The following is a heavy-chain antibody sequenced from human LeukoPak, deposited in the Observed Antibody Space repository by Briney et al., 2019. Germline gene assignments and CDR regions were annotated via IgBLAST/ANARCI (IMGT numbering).Heavy chain of an antibody. CDR1: GYTFTSYD. CDR2: MNPNSGNT. CDR3: ATRSGYDCFALFDY. D-gene: IGHD5-12*01. V-gene: IGHV1-8*01. J-gene: IGHJ4*02. Sequence: GASVKVSCKASGYTFTSYDINWVRQATGQGLEWMGWMNPNSGNTGYAQKFQGRVTMTRNTSISTAYMELSSLRSEDTAVYYCATRSGYDCFALFDYWGQGTLVTVSS.